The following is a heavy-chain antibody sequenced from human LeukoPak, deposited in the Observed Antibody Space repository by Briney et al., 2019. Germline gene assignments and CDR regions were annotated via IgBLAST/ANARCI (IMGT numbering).Heavy chain of an antibody. Sequence: TGGSLRLSCAASGFTFSSYAMSWVRQAPGKGLEWVSAISGSGGSTYYADSVKGRFTISRDNSKNTLYLQMNSLRAEDTAVYYCAKGPSIVVVVAATIWGQGTLVTVSS. CDR1: GFTFSSYA. D-gene: IGHD2-15*01. CDR2: ISGSGGST. J-gene: IGHJ4*02. CDR3: AKGPSIVVVVAATI. V-gene: IGHV3-23*01.